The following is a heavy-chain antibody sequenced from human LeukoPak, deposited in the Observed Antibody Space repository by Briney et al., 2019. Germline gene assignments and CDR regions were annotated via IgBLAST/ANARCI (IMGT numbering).Heavy chain of an antibody. J-gene: IGHJ4*02. Sequence: GGSLRLSCAASGFTFSTYSMHWVRQAPGKGLEFVSAITSNGGKTYYANSVKGRFTISRDNSKNTLYLQMGSLRAEDMAVYYCARSDCGSASCYTGSNWGQGTLVTVSS. CDR1: GFTFSTYS. CDR3: ARSDCGSASCYTGSN. V-gene: IGHV3-64*01. D-gene: IGHD2-2*02. CDR2: ITSNGGKT.